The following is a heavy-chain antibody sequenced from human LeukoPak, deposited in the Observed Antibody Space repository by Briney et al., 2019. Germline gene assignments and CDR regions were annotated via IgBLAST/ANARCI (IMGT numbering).Heavy chain of an antibody. J-gene: IGHJ6*03. Sequence: PGGSLRLSCAASGFTFSSYWMSWVRQAPGKGLEWVANIKQDGSEKYYVDSVKGRFTISRDNAKNTLYLQMNSLRAEDTAVYYCAKDPPGVGSSGGDIVATIRDYYYYMDVWGKGTTVTISS. V-gene: IGHV3-7*01. D-gene: IGHD5-12*01. CDR1: GFTFSSYW. CDR3: AKDPPGVGSSGGDIVATIRDYYYYMDV. CDR2: IKQDGSEK.